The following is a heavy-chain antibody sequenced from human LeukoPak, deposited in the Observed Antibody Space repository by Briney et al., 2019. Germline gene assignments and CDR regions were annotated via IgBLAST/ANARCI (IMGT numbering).Heavy chain of an antibody. D-gene: IGHD2-15*01. J-gene: IGHJ4*02. CDR1: GYTFTSYA. V-gene: IGHV7-4-1*02. CDR3: ARRACSGGSCYYDY. CDR2: INTNTGNP. Sequence: ASVKVSCKASGYTFTSYAMNWVRQAPGQGLEWMGWINTNTGNPTYAQGFTGRFVFSLDTSVSTAYLQWSSLKASDTAMYYCARRACSGGSCYYDYWGQGTLVTVSS.